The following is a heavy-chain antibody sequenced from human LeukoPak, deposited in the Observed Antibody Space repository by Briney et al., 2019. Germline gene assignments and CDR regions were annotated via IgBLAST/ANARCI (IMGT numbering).Heavy chain of an antibody. Sequence: ESGPTLVNPTETLRLTCTFSGFSLTTSGVGVAWIRQPPGKALEWLAVMYWNDDRRYSPSLRSRLTITKDTSETQVVLTMTNMDPVDTATYYCAHRKTDILTGFPSDGLDMWGQGTMVTVSS. V-gene: IGHV2-5*01. D-gene: IGHD3-9*01. J-gene: IGHJ3*02. CDR2: MYWNDDR. CDR1: GFSLTTSGVG. CDR3: AHRKTDILTGFPSDGLDM.